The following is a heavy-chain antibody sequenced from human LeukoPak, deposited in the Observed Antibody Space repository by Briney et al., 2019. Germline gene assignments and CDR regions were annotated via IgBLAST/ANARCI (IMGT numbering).Heavy chain of an antibody. D-gene: IGHD3-10*01. J-gene: IGHJ4*02. Sequence: GGSLRLSCAAPGFTFSSYGMHWVRQAPGKGLEWVAVISYDGSNKYYADSVKGRFTISRDNSKNTLYLQMNSLRAEDTAVYYCAKETREEGHPTDYWGQGTLVTVSS. CDR1: GFTFSSYG. V-gene: IGHV3-30*18. CDR2: ISYDGSNK. CDR3: AKETREEGHPTDY.